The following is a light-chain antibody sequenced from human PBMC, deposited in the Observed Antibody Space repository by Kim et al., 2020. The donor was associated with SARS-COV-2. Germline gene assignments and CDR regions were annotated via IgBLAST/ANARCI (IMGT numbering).Light chain of an antibody. Sequence: EIVLTQSPATLSLSPGERATLSCSASQSIGNWIAWYQQKSGQAPRLLIYDASNRATGIPARFSGSGSGTDFTLTISSLEPEDFAVYYCQQRRTWPLTFGGGTKLEI. CDR2: DAS. CDR3: QQRRTWPLT. CDR1: QSIGNW. J-gene: IGKJ4*01. V-gene: IGKV3-11*01.